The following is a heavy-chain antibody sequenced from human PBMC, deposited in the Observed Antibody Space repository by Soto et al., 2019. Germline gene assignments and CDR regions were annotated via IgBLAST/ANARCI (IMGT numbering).Heavy chain of an antibody. J-gene: IGHJ4*02. CDR3: VRDCSSISCSSRLNLNEDYFDY. D-gene: IGHD2-2*01. Sequence: ASVKVSCKASGYTFTSYGFSWVRQAPGQGLEWMGWISAYNGNTDYAQKLQGRVTMTTDTSTTTAYMELRSLRSDDTAVYYCVRDCSSISCSSRLNLNEDYFDYWGQGTLVTVSS. CDR2: ISAYNGNT. CDR1: GYTFTSYG. V-gene: IGHV1-18*01.